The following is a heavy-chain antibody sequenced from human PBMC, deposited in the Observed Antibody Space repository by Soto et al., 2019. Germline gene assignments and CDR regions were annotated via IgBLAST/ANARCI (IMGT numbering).Heavy chain of an antibody. D-gene: IGHD6-19*01. CDR2: IIPILNSV. J-gene: IGHJ4*02. CDR1: GGTFSTYT. V-gene: IGHV1-69*08. Sequence: SVKVSCKASGGTFSTYTISWVRQAPGQGLEWMGRIIPILNSVNYGQKFQGRVTITADKTTSTAYMELSSLRSEDTAVYYCARRYSSGFDYWGQGTLVTVSS. CDR3: ARRYSSGFDY.